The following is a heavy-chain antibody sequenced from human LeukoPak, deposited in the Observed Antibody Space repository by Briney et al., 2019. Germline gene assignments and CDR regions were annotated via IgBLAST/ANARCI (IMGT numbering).Heavy chain of an antibody. V-gene: IGHV4-34*01. J-gene: IGHJ5*02. CDR1: GGSFSGYY. CDR3: ARVLLYHRRVGDGYNRRWFEP. D-gene: IGHD5-24*01. Sequence: PSETLSLTCAVYGGSFSGYYWSWIRQPPGKGLEWIGEINHSRSTNYNPSLKSRVTISVDTSKNQFSLKLSSVTAPDTAVYYCARVLLYHRRVGDGYNRRWFEPWGQGTLVTVSS. CDR2: INHSRST.